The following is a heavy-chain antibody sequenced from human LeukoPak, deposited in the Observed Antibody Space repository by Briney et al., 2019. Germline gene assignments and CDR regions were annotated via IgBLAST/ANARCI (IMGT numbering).Heavy chain of an antibody. J-gene: IGHJ4*02. Sequence: GGSLRLSCAASGFTFSSYSMNWVRQAPGKGLERVSPISSSSSYIYYADSVKGRFTISRDNAKNSLYMQMNSLRAEDTAVYYCARDRYGSGVHVDYWGQGTLVTVSS. CDR3: ARDRYGSGVHVDY. CDR2: ISSSSSYI. CDR1: GFTFSSYS. D-gene: IGHD3-10*01. V-gene: IGHV3-21*04.